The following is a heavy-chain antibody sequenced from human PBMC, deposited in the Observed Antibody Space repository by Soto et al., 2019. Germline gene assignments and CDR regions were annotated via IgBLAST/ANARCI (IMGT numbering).Heavy chain of an antibody. CDR2: VSYEGNNK. V-gene: IGHV3-30-3*01. D-gene: IGHD2-2*01. CDR3: ARAGSTTCQPHVCHYYGMDV. J-gene: IGHJ6*02. CDR1: GFTFNNYN. Sequence: QVQLVESGGGVVQPGRSLRLSCAASGFTFNNYNLHWVRQAPGKGLEWVAVVSYEGNNKYYGDSVKGRFTISKDESKTTVYLQMTNLRSEDTAKYYCARAGSTTCQPHVCHYYGMDVWGLGTTVTVSS.